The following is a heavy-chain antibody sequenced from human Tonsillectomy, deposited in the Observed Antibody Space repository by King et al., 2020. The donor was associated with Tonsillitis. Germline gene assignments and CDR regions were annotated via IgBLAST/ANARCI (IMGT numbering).Heavy chain of an antibody. CDR3: AREGHIAVAERLRSAFDI. Sequence: VQLQQWGAGLLKPSETLSLTCAVYGGSFSGYYWSWIRQPPGKGLEWIGEINHSGSTNYNPSLKSRVTISVDTSKNQFSLKLSSVTAADTAVYYCAREGHIAVAERLRSAFDIWGQGTMVTVSS. J-gene: IGHJ3*02. CDR2: INHSGST. D-gene: IGHD6-19*01. V-gene: IGHV4-34*01. CDR1: GGSFSGYY.